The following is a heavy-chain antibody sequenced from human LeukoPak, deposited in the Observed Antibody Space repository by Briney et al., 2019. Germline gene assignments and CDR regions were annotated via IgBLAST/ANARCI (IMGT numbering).Heavy chain of an antibody. V-gene: IGHV3-21*01. CDR1: GFTFNSYS. Sequence: PGGSLRLSCAASGFTFNSYSMNWVRQDPGKGLEWVSSISSSSSYIYYADSVKGRFTISRDNAKNSLYLQMNSLRAEDTAVYYCARVYQEYSSGWTPFDYWGQGTLVTVSS. D-gene: IGHD6-19*01. J-gene: IGHJ4*02. CDR2: ISSSSSYI. CDR3: ARVYQEYSSGWTPFDY.